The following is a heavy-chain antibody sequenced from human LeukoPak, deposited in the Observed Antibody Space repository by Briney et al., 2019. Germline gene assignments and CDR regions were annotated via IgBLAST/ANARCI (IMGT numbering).Heavy chain of an antibody. CDR3: ATNAGWFRLDS. V-gene: IGHV3-7*05. J-gene: IGHJ4*02. Sequence: GGSLRLSCAASGFIFSNSWMTWVRQAPGKGLEWVANIKGDGSGKEYVESVKGRFTISRDNAKNSLYLQMNSLRAEDTAVYYCATNAGWFRLDSWGQGALVTVSS. D-gene: IGHD2-15*01. CDR1: GFIFSNSW. CDR2: IKGDGSGK.